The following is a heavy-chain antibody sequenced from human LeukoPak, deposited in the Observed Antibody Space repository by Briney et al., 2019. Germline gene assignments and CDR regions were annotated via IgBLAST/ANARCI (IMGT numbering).Heavy chain of an antibody. J-gene: IGHJ3*02. D-gene: IGHD6-19*01. V-gene: IGHV3-23*01. CDR3: AKDRYTSGHDAFDI. CDR1: GFTFSTYA. CDR2: ISGSGGSS. Sequence: GGSLRLSCAASGFTFSTYALSWVRQAPGKGLEWVSGISGSGGSSYFADSVKGRFTISRDNSKNTLYLQMNSLRAEDTAVYYCAKDRYTSGHDAFDIWGQGTMVTVSS.